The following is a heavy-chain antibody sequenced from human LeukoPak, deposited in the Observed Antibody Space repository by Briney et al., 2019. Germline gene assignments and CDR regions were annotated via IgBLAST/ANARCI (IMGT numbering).Heavy chain of an antibody. D-gene: IGHD1-26*01. CDR3: ATYLATSNWFDP. Sequence: GASVKVSFKVSGYTLTELSMHWVRQAPGKGLEWMGGFDPEDGETIYARKFQGRVTMTEDTSTDTAYMELSSLRSEDTAVYYCATYLATSNWFDPWGQGTLVTVSS. J-gene: IGHJ5*02. CDR2: FDPEDGET. V-gene: IGHV1-24*01. CDR1: GYTLTELS.